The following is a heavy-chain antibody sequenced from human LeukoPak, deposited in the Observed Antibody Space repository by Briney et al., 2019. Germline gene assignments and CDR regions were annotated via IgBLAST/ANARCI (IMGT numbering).Heavy chain of an antibody. CDR1: GFTFGDYA. Sequence: PGGSLRPSCTASGFTFGDYAMSWVRQAPGKGLEWVSSISSSSSYIYYAGSVKGRFTISRDNAKNSLYLQMNSLRAEDTAVYYCARDRQGQQLVLYAFDIWGQGTMVTVSS. D-gene: IGHD6-13*01. CDR3: ARDRQGQQLVLYAFDI. J-gene: IGHJ3*02. V-gene: IGHV3-21*01. CDR2: ISSSSSYI.